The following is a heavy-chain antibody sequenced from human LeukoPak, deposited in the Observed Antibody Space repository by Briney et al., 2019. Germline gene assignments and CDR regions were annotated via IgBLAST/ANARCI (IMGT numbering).Heavy chain of an antibody. CDR2: IYPGDSDT. V-gene: IGHV5-51*01. CDR1: GYSFTSYW. J-gene: IGHJ4*02. CDR3: ARRGTYYYGSGSYAFEY. D-gene: IGHD3-10*01. Sequence: GESLQISCQGSGYSFTSYWIGWVRQMPGKGLEWMGIIYPGDSDTRYSPSFQGQVTISADKSISTAYLQWSSLKASDTAMYYCARRGTYYYGSGSYAFEYWGQGTLVTVSS.